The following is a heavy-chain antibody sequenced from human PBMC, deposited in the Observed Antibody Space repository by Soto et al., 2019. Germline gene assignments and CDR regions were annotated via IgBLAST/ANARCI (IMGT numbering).Heavy chain of an antibody. CDR1: GGSISSGGYS. J-gene: IGHJ6*02. CDR3: ATQSYSNSGAYYYYAMDV. Sequence: TLSLTCAVSGGSISSGGYSWRWIRQPPGKGLEWIGYIYQSGSTYYNPSLKSRVTISVDRSRNQFSLKLSSVTAADTAVYFCATQSYSNSGAYYYYAMDVWGQGTTVTVS. D-gene: IGHD4-4*01. CDR2: IYQSGST. V-gene: IGHV4-30-2*01.